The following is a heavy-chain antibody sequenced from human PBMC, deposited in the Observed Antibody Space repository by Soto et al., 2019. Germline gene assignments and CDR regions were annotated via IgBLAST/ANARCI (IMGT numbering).Heavy chain of an antibody. CDR2: IYYSGST. D-gene: IGHD3-16*01. CDR3: ARDSPLGAMGNLTGFFMDV. Sequence: SETLSLTCTVSGGSISSYYWSWIRQPPGKGLEWIGYIYYSGSTNYNPSLKSRVTISVDTSKNQFSLKLSSVTAADTAVYYCARDSPLGAMGNLTGFFMDVWGKGTTVTVSS. CDR1: GGSISSYY. V-gene: IGHV4-59*01. J-gene: IGHJ6*03.